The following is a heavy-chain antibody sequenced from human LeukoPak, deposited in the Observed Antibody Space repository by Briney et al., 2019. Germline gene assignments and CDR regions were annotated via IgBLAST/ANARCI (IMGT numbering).Heavy chain of an antibody. CDR1: GFTSFDFP. J-gene: IGHJ3*02. Sequence: GGSLRLSCEASGFTSFDFPMNWVRKAPGKGLEWVSHIMTDGTITYADSVKGRFTISRDDAKTSVYLQMNSLRDEDTAIYYCARDNIWAFDIWGQGTMVTVAS. V-gene: IGHV3-69-1*01. CDR3: ARDNIWAFDI. D-gene: IGHD2/OR15-2a*01. CDR2: IMTDGTI.